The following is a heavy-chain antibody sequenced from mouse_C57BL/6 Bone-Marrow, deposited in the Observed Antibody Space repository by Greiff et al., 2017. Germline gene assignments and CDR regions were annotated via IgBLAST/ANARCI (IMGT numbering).Heavy chain of an antibody. Sequence: QVQLQQPGAELVKPGASVKLSCKASGYTFTSYWMHWVKQRPGQGLEWIGMIHPNSGSTNYNEKFKSKDTLTVDKSSSTAYMQLSSLTSEDSAVYYCARFITTVVATPCWGQGTLVTVSA. J-gene: IGHJ3*01. CDR2: IHPNSGST. CDR3: ARFITTVVATPC. D-gene: IGHD1-1*01. V-gene: IGHV1-64*01. CDR1: GYTFTSYW.